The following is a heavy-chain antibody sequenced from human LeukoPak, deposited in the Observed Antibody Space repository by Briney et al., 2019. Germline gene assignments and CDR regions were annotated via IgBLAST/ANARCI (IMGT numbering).Heavy chain of an antibody. Sequence: GGSLRLSCAASGSTFSSYGMHWVRQAPGKGLEWVAFIRYDGSNKYYADSVKGRFTISRDNSKNTLYLQMNSLRAEDTAVYYCAKDVRAYGSGSYCYFDYWGQGTLVTVSS. J-gene: IGHJ4*02. V-gene: IGHV3-30*02. CDR2: IRYDGSNK. D-gene: IGHD3-10*01. CDR3: AKDVRAYGSGSYCYFDY. CDR1: GSTFSSYG.